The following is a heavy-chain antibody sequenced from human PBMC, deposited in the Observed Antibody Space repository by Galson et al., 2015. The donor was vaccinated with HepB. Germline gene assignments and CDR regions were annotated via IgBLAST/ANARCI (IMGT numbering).Heavy chain of an antibody. V-gene: IGHV4-61*02. D-gene: IGHD2-15*01. CDR1: GGSISSGSYY. CDR3: ARERPRYCSCGSCSHRIHYYYLDV. Sequence: TLSLTCTVSGGSISSGSYYWSWIRQPAGKGLEWIGRIYTSGSTNYNPSLKSRVTMSVDTSKNQFSLKLSSVTAADTAVYYCARERPRYCSCGSCSHRIHYYYLDVLGKGTTVNVSS. J-gene: IGHJ6*03. CDR2: IYTSGST.